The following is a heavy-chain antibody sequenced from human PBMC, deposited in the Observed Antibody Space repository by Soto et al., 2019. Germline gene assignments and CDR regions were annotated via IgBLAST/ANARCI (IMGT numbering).Heavy chain of an antibody. CDR1: GGSFSGYY. CDR2: INHSGNT. D-gene: IGHD2-21*01. Sequence: SETLSLTCAVYGGSFSGYYWSWIRQPPGKGLEWIGEINHSGNTNYNPSLKSRVTISVDTSNNQFSLRLRSVTAADTAVYYCATLPPRIVVALLPLPSWGKGILVTVSS. V-gene: IGHV4-34*01. CDR3: ATLPPRIVVALLPLPS. J-gene: IGHJ5*02.